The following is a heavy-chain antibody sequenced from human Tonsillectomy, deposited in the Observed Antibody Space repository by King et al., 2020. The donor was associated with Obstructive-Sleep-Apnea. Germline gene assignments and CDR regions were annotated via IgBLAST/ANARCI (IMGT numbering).Heavy chain of an antibody. V-gene: IGHV4-39*01. CDR1: GDSISSTHYY. CDR2: IFYRGTT. J-gene: IGHJ4*02. Sequence: QVQLQESGPGLVKPPETLSLTCTVSGDSISSTHYYWAWIRQPPGKGLEYIGSIFYRGTTYSDAPLKSRVSLSVDTSKNQFSLRLSSLTAADTAVYYCARQIAHFESGWFRADSWGQGALVTVSS. D-gene: IGHD6-19*01. CDR3: ARQIAHFESGWFRADS.